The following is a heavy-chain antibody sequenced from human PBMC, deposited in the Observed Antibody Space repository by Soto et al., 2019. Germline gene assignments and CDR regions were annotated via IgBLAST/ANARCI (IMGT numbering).Heavy chain of an antibody. J-gene: IGHJ6*02. CDR1: GFTFSSYG. D-gene: IGHD6-13*01. CDR3: ARDGPQQLAYYYYYGMDV. V-gene: IGHV3-33*01. CDR2: IWYDGSNK. Sequence: GGSLRLSCAASGFTFSSYGMHWVRQAPGKGLERVAVIWYDGSNKYYADSVKGRFTISRDNSKNTLYLQMNSLRAEDTAVYYCARDGPQQLAYYYYYGMDVWGQGTTVTVSS.